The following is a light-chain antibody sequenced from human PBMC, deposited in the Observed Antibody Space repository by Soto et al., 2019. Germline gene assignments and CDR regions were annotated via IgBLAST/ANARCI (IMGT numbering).Light chain of an antibody. CDR3: QQYNNWPTVT. V-gene: IGKV3-15*01. Sequence: EIVMTQSPATLSVSPGERATLSCRASQSVSSNLAWYQQKPGQAPRLLIYGASTRATGIPARFSGSGSGTEFTLTISSLQSEDFAVYYCQQYNNWPTVTVGQGTKV. J-gene: IGKJ1*01. CDR2: GAS. CDR1: QSVSSN.